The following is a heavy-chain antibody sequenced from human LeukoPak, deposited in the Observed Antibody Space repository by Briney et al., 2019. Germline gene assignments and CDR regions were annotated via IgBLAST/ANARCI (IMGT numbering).Heavy chain of an antibody. CDR3: ARGEVPFWGSYRYTLDY. Sequence: SETLSLTCAVYGGSFSGYYWSWIRQPPGKGLEWIGEINHSGSTNYNPSLKSRVTISVDTSKNQFPLKLSSVTAADTAVYYCARGEVPFWGSYRYTLDYWGQGTLVTVSS. CDR1: GGSFSGYY. J-gene: IGHJ4*02. D-gene: IGHD3-16*02. V-gene: IGHV4-34*01. CDR2: INHSGST.